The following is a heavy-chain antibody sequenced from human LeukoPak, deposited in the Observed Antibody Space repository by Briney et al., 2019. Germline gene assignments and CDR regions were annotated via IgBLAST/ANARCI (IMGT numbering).Heavy chain of an antibody. V-gene: IGHV4-39*01. D-gene: IGHD3-10*01. J-gene: IGHJ6*03. CDR1: GGSLSSSNYY. CDR2: MYYSGST. CDR3: ARQGSSPSRGIMVRGYYMDV. Sequence: SETLSLTCTVSGGSLSSSNYYWGWIRQPPGKRLEWIGNMYYSGSTYYNPSIKSRVTISVDTSKNQFSLKLSSVTAADTAVYYCARQGSSPSRGIMVRGYYMDVWGKGTTVTISS.